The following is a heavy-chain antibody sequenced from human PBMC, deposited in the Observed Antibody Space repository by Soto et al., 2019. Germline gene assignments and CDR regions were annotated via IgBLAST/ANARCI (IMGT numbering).Heavy chain of an antibody. Sequence: EVQLVQSGAEVKQPGESLKISCKGSGYSFTSYWIGWVRQMHGRGLEWMGIIYAGDSETRYSPSFKGQVTISVDKSSNNVFLQCNSLKASDTAMYYCVRHPILKRPSSYRGQGSLVTVSS. J-gene: IGHJ4*02. CDR1: GYSFTSYW. V-gene: IGHV5-51*01. CDR3: VRHPILKRPSSY. CDR2: IYAGDSET.